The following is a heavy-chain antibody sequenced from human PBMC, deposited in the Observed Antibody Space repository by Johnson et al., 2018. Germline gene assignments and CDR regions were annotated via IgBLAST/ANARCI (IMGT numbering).Heavy chain of an antibody. V-gene: IGHV3-49*03. CDR2: IRSKAYGGTT. Sequence: VQLVQSGGGLVQPGRSLRLSCTASGFTFGDYAMSWFRQAPGKGLEWVGFIRSKAYGGTTEYAASVKGRFTIPRDDSKSIAYLQMNSLKTEDTAVYDCTRWGGVGVGKGYYALDVWGKGATVNVLS. CDR1: GFTFGDYA. CDR3: TRWGGVGVGKGYYALDV. J-gene: IGHJ6*01. D-gene: IGHD3-3*01.